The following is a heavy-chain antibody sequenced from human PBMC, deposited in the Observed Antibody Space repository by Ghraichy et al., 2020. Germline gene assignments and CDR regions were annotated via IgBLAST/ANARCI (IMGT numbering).Heavy chain of an antibody. V-gene: IGHV4-39*01. Sequence: ESLNISCSVSGGSISSSRYYWGWIRQPPGKGLEWIGSMYFSGSTYYNPSLKSRVSISVDTSKNQFSLKLSSVTAADTAVYYCARLPEYYFDCWGHGTLVTVSS. CDR1: GGSISSSRYY. CDR2: MYFSGST. D-gene: IGHD1-14*01. CDR3: ARLPEYYFDC. J-gene: IGHJ4*01.